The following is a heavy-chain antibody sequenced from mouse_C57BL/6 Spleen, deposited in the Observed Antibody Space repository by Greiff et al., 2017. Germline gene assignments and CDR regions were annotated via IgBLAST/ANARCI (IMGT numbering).Heavy chain of an antibody. D-gene: IGHD2-3*01. CDR3: ASGGNGYFYAMDY. V-gene: IGHV1-19*01. CDR2: INPYNGGT. Sequence: EVQLQQSGPVLVKPGASVKMSCKASGYTFTDYYMNWVKQSHGKSLEWIGVINPYNGGTSYNQKFKGKATLTVDKSSSTAYMELNSLTSEDSAVYYCASGGNGYFYAMDYWGQGTSVTVSS. J-gene: IGHJ4*01. CDR1: GYTFTDYY.